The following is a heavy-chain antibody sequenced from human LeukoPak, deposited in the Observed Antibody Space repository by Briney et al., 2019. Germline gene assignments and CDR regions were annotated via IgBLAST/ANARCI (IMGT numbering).Heavy chain of an antibody. V-gene: IGHV3-23*01. J-gene: IGHJ4*02. CDR1: GFTFSSYA. CDR3: AKLYGSGSYSQIDY. D-gene: IGHD3-10*01. Sequence: GGSLRLSCAASGFTFSSYAMSWVRQAPGKGLEWVSAISGSGGSTYYADSVKGRFTISRDNSKNTLYLQMNSLRAEDTAVYYCAKLYGSGSYSQIDYWGQGTLVTVSS. CDR2: ISGSGGST.